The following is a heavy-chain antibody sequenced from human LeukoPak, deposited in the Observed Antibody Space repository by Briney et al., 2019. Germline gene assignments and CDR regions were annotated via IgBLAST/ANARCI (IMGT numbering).Heavy chain of an antibody. V-gene: IGHV4-59*12. D-gene: IGHD1-20*01. CDR2: IYHSGGST. Sequence: SETLSLTCTVSGGSISSYYWGWIRQPPGKGLEWIGSIYHSGGSTFYNPSLESRITMSVDTSKNQFSLKLNSVTAADTAVYYCARDHTTLTGHIQYFDPWGQGTLVTVSS. J-gene: IGHJ5*02. CDR3: ARDHTTLTGHIQYFDP. CDR1: GGSISSYY.